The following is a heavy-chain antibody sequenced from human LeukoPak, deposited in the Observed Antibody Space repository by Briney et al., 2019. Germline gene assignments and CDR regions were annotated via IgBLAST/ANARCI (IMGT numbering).Heavy chain of an antibody. CDR3: ARGSEPKGLNLPNGFDP. CDR1: GYTFTSYY. J-gene: IGHJ5*02. Sequence: ASVKVSCKASGYTFTSYYMHWVRQAPGQGLEWMGIINPSGGSTSYAQKFQGRVTMTRDTSTSTVYMELSSLRSEDTAVYYCARGSEPKGLNLPNGFDPWGQGTLVTVSS. V-gene: IGHV1-46*01. CDR2: INPSGGST. D-gene: IGHD1-26*01.